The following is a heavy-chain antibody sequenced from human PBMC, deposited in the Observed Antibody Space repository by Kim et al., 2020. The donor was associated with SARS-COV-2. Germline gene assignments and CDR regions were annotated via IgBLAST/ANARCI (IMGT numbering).Heavy chain of an antibody. CDR3: ARDLARSWGMGTSFDV. J-gene: IGHJ3*01. Sequence: SETLSLTCSVSGDSVSSGKYFWTWIRQSPGRGLEWIGYISYSGSSYYNPSLRSRVTISMDTSKNQFYLMLRSVTAADSALYYCARDLARSWGMGTSFDV. V-gene: IGHV4-61*01. CDR1: GDSVSSGKYF. CDR2: ISYSGSS. D-gene: IGHD3-16*01.